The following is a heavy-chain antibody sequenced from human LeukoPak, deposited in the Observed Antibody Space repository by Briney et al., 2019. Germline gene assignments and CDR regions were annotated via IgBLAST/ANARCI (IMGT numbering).Heavy chain of an antibody. CDR1: GGSFSGYY. D-gene: IGHD2-2*01. V-gene: IGHV4-34*01. CDR2: INHSGST. J-gene: IGHJ4*02. Sequence: SETLSLTCAVCGGSFSGYYWSWIRQPPGKGLEWIGEINHSGSTNYNPSLKSRVTISVDTSKNQFSLKLSSVTAADTAVYYCARWVPHCSSTSCYVYYFDYWGQGTLVTVSS. CDR3: ARWVPHCSSTSCYVYYFDY.